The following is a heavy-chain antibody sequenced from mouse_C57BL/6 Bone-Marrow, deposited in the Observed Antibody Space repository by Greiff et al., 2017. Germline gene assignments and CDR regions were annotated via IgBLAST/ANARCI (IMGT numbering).Heavy chain of an antibody. CDR1: GYSITSGYD. V-gene: IGHV3-1*01. D-gene: IGHD2-4*01. Sequence: EVHLVESGPGMVKPSQSLSLTCTVTGYSITSGYDWHWIRHFPGNKLEWMGYISYSGSTNYNPSLKSRISITHDTSKNHFFLKLNSVTTEDTATYYCASGYDYDGAGFAYWGQGTLVTVSA. J-gene: IGHJ3*01. CDR3: ASGYDYDGAGFAY. CDR2: ISYSGST.